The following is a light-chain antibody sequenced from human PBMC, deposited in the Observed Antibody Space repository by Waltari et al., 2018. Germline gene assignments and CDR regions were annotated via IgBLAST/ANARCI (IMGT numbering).Light chain of an antibody. CDR2: DVS. V-gene: IGLV2-11*01. J-gene: IGLJ3*02. CDR1: GSAVADSTF. Sequence: QSALTQPRSVSGSPGQSVTISCTGTGSAVADSTFVSWYQQHPGEAPKLVIYDVSERPSGVPDRFSGSKSGNSASLSVSGLQAEDEAVYYCCSYTGTWVFGGGTKLTVL. CDR3: CSYTGTWV.